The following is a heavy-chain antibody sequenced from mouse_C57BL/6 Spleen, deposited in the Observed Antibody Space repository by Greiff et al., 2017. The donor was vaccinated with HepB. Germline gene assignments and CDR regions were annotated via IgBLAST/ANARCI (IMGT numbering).Heavy chain of an antibody. CDR1: GYTFSSYW. Sequence: QVQLQQPGAELVKPGASVKLSCKASGYTFSSYWMPWVKQRPGRGLEWIGRIDPNSGGTKYHEKFKSKATLTVDKPSSTAYMQLSSLTSADSAVYYCARSYDYDEEAMDYWGQGTSVTVSS. CDR3: ARSYDYDEEAMDY. D-gene: IGHD2-4*01. V-gene: IGHV1-72*01. J-gene: IGHJ4*01. CDR2: IDPNSGGT.